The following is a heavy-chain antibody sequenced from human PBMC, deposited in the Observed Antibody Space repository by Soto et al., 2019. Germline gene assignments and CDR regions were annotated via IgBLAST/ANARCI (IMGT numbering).Heavy chain of an antibody. CDR2: IYNDGSNK. CDR3: ARDPSYGSSWYYYLDY. Sequence: PGGSLRLSCAASGFIFSNYGMHWVRQAPGKGPEWVAVIYNDGSNKYYADSVKGRFTISRDNAKNSLFLQMNSLRDEDTAVYYCARDPSYGSSWYYYLDYWGQGTPVTVSS. V-gene: IGHV3-33*01. CDR1: GFIFSNYG. D-gene: IGHD6-13*01. J-gene: IGHJ4*02.